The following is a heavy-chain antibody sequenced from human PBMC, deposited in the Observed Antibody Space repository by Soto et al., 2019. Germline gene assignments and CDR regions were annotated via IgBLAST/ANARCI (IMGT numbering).Heavy chain of an antibody. CDR2: ISSSSSYI. Sequence: KAGGSLRLSCAASGFTFSSYSMNWVRQAPGKGLEWVSSISSSSSYIYYADSVKGRFTISRDNAKNSLYLQMNSLRAEDTAVYYCARARSAAGTPAYYGMDVWGQGTTVTVS. J-gene: IGHJ6*02. CDR3: ARARSAAGTPAYYGMDV. D-gene: IGHD6-13*01. V-gene: IGHV3-21*01. CDR1: GFTFSSYS.